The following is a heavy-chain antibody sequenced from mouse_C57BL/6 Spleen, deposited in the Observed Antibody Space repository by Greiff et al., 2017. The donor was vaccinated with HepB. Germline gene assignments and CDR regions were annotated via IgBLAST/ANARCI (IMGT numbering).Heavy chain of an antibody. J-gene: IGHJ1*03. CDR3: AKNSYGSSYHYWYFDV. D-gene: IGHD1-1*01. CDR1: GFSLTSYG. V-gene: IGHV2-5*01. CDR2: IWRGGST. Sequence: QVQLQQSGPGLVQPSQSLSITCTVSGFSLTSYGVHWVRQSPGKGLEWLGVIWRGGSTDYNAAFMSRLSITKDNSKSQVFFKMNSLQADDTAIYYCAKNSYGSSYHYWYFDVWGTGTTVTVSS.